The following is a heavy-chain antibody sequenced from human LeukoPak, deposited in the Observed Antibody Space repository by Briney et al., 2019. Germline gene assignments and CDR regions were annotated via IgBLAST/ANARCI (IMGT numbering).Heavy chain of an antibody. D-gene: IGHD6-19*01. V-gene: IGHV4-34*01. CDR1: GGSFSGYY. CDR2: INHSGST. J-gene: IGHJ2*01. Sequence: SETLSLTCAVYGGSFSGYYWSWIRQPPGKGLDWIGEINHSGSTNYNPSLKSRVTISVDTSKNQFSLKLSSVTAADTAVYYCARAWLVQTGYFDLWGRGTLVTVSS. CDR3: ARAWLVQTGYFDL.